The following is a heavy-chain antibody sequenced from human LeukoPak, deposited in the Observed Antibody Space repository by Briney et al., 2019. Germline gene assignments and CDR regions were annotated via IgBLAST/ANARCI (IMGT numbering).Heavy chain of an antibody. CDR3: ARVRSGDYYYYYMDV. CDR1: GYTFTGYY. J-gene: IGHJ6*03. V-gene: IGHV1-2*02. D-gene: IGHD4-17*01. Sequence: ASVEVSCKASGYTFTGYYMHWVRQAPGQGLEWMGWINPNSGGTNYAQKFQGRVTMTRDTSISTAYMELSRLRSDDTAVYYCARVRSGDYYYYYMDVWGKGTTVTVSS. CDR2: INPNSGGT.